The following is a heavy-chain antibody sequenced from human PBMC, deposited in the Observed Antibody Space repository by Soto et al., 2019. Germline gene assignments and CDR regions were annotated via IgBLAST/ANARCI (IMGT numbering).Heavy chain of an antibody. Sequence: PGGSLRLSCAASGFTFSDYAMSCLRQSAGKVLEWVSGISGSGSSTYYADSAKGRFTISRDNSKNTMYLQMNSLSAEDTAVYHCARDQVKGTMTILWGQGTLVTVSS. CDR2: ISGSGSST. J-gene: IGHJ4*02. D-gene: IGHD4-17*01. V-gene: IGHV3-23*01. CDR3: ARDQVKGTMTIL. CDR1: GFTFSDYA.